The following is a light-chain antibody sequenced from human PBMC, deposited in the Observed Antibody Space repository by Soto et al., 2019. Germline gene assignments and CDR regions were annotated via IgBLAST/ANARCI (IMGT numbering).Light chain of an antibody. Sequence: AIQMTQSPSSLSASVGDRVTITCRASQGIRNDLGWYQQKPGKAPKVLIYAAYSLQSGVQSRFSGSGSGTDFTLTIRSLQPEDFATYYCIQDYNYPLTFGGGTKVDIK. J-gene: IGKJ4*01. CDR3: IQDYNYPLT. CDR1: QGIRND. CDR2: AAY. V-gene: IGKV1-6*01.